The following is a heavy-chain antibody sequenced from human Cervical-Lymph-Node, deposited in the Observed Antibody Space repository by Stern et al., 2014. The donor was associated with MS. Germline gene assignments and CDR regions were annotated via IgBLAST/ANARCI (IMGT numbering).Heavy chain of an antibody. CDR1: GYLFDDYW. J-gene: IGHJ4*02. Sequence: EVQLVESGAEVKKPGESLKISCEASGYLFDDYWIGWVRQMSGRGLELVAIIFPRDSNTRYSPSVQGQVTISADKSISPAYLQWSSLKPWDTTIFYFASSPATPSGYDRFDYWGQGALVTVSS. D-gene: IGHD5-12*01. CDR3: ASSPATPSGYDRFDY. CDR2: IFPRDSNT. V-gene: IGHV5-51*03.